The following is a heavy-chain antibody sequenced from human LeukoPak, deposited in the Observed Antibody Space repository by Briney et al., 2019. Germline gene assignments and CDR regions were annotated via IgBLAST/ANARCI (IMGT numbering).Heavy chain of an antibody. V-gene: IGHV3-74*01. J-gene: IGHJ4*02. Sequence: QPGGSLRLSCAASGFNFRNYWMHWVRQAPGKGLVWVSRINSDGSSTSYADSVKGRFTISRDKAENTLYLQINSLRAEDTAVYYCATDEAATGRLDYWGQGTLVTDSS. CDR2: INSDGSST. D-gene: IGHD1-1*01. CDR1: GFNFRNYW. CDR3: ATDEAATGRLDY.